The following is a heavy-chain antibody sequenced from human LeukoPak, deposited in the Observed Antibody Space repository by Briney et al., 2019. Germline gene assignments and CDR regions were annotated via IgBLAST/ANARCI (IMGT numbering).Heavy chain of an antibody. V-gene: IGHV3-30*02. D-gene: IGHD3-3*02. CDR3: ASDPFTISAYDAFNI. CDR2: IRYDGSNK. CDR1: GFTFSSYG. J-gene: IGHJ3*02. Sequence: GGSLRLSCAASGFTFSSYGMHWVRQAPGKGLEWVAFIRYDGSNKYYADSVKGRFTISRDNSKNTLYLQMNSLRVEDTAVYYCASDPFTISAYDAFNIWGQGTVVTVSS.